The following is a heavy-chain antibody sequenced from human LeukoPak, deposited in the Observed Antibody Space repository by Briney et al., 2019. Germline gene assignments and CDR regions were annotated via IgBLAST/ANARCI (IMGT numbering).Heavy chain of an antibody. V-gene: IGHV1-46*01. Sequence: ASVKVSCKASGYTFTSYYMHWVRQAPGQGLEWMGIINPSGGSTSYAQKFQGRVTMTRDTSTSTVYVELSSLRSEDTAVYYCARGVFDWLSSGWFDPWGQGTLVTVSS. CDR1: GYTFTSYY. J-gene: IGHJ5*02. CDR3: ARGVFDWLSSGWFDP. D-gene: IGHD3-9*01. CDR2: INPSGGST.